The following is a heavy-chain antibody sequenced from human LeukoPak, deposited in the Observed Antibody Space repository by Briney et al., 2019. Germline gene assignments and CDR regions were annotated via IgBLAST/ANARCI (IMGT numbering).Heavy chain of an antibody. J-gene: IGHJ4*02. Sequence: SETLSLTCTVSSGSIRSGGYYWTWIRPQPGKGLEWFGYIYNTGSTYYNPSLQSRVTISVDTSENQFSLNLRSVTAADTAVYYCVRDGRFCSGASCSDSFWGQGTLVTVSS. CDR1: SGSIRSGGYY. D-gene: IGHD2-15*01. V-gene: IGHV4-31*03. CDR2: IYNTGST. CDR3: VRDGRFCSGASCSDSF.